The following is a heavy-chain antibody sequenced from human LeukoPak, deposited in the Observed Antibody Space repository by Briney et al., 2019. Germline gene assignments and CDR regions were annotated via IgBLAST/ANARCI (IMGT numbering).Heavy chain of an antibody. J-gene: IGHJ6*03. D-gene: IGHD3-22*01. CDR3: AKETITMIVVVTRGAMDV. Sequence: GGSLRLSCAASGFTFSHHGMHWVRQAPGKGLEWVAFIRNDGSNHYYADSVKGRFTISRDNSKNTLYLQMNSLRAEDTAVYYCAKETITMIVVVTRGAMDVWGKGTTVTVSS. V-gene: IGHV3-30*02. CDR1: GFTFSHHG. CDR2: IRNDGSNH.